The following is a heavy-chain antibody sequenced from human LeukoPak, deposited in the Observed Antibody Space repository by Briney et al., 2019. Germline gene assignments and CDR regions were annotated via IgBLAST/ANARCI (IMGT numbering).Heavy chain of an antibody. D-gene: IGHD3-3*01. J-gene: IGHJ6*03. Sequence: PGGSLRLSCAASGFTFSSYEMNWVRQAPGKGLEWVSYISSSGSTIYYADSVKGRFTISRDNAKNSLYLQMNSLRAEDTAVYYCAKDRESFAYYYYYMDVWGKGTTVTISS. CDR2: ISSSGSTI. V-gene: IGHV3-48*03. CDR3: AKDRESFAYYYYYMDV. CDR1: GFTFSSYE.